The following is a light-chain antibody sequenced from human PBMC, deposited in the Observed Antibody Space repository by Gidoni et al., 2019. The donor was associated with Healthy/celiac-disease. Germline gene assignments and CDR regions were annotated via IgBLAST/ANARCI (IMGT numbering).Light chain of an antibody. J-gene: IGKJ2*01. Sequence: AIRITQSPSSLSASTGDRVTITCRASQGISSYLAWYPQKPGKAPKLLIYAASTLQSGVPSRFSGSGSGTDFTLTLSCLQSEDFATYNCQQYYSYPPYTFGQGTKLEIK. V-gene: IGKV1-8*01. CDR2: AAS. CDR1: QGISSY. CDR3: QQYYSYPPYT.